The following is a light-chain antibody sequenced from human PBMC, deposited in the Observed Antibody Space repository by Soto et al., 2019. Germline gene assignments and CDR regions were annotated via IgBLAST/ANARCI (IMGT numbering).Light chain of an antibody. CDR2: DAS. J-gene: IGKJ5*01. Sequence: DIQMTQSPSSLSASVGDRVTITCQASQDISNYLNWYQQKPGKAPKLLIYDASNLETGVPSRFSGSGSGTDFTFTISSLQPEDIAKYYCQQYDNLLINFGQGTRLEIK. CDR3: QQYDNLLIN. CDR1: QDISNY. V-gene: IGKV1-33*01.